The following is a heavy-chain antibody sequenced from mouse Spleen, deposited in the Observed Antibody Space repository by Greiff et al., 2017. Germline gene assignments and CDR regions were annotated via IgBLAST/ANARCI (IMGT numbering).Heavy chain of an antibody. J-gene: IGHJ2*01. CDR1: GYTFTDYE. V-gene: IGHV1-15*01. D-gene: IGHD4-1*01. Sequence: VQGVESGAELVRPGASVTLSCKASGYTFTDYEMHWVKQTPVHGLEWIGAIDPETGGTAYNQKFKGKATLTADKSSSTAYMELRSLTSEDSAVYYCTRNPLTGDYFDYWGQGTTLTVSS. CDR2: IDPETGGT. CDR3: TRNPLTGDYFDY.